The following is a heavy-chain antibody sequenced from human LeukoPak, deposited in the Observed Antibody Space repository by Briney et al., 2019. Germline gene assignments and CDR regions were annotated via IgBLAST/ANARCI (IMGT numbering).Heavy chain of an antibody. D-gene: IGHD6-13*01. CDR1: GGSISSSSYY. CDR3: AEQTSSLNWFDP. CDR2: IYYSGST. V-gene: IGHV4-39*01. J-gene: IGHJ5*02. Sequence: SETLSLTCTVSGGSISSSSYYWGWIRQPPGKGLEWIGSIYYSGSTYYNPSLKSRVTVSVDTSKNQFSLKLGSVTAADTAVYYCAEQTSSLNWFDPWGQGTLVTVSS.